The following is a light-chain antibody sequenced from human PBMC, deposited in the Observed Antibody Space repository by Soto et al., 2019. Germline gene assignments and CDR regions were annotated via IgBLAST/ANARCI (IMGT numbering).Light chain of an antibody. CDR3: QQYNNWPPEYT. CDR2: GAS. Sequence: EIVMTQSPATLSVFPGERATLSCRASQSVNSNLAWYQQKPGQAPRLLIYGASTRATGIPARFSGSGSATEFPLTISSLQSEDSAVYYCQQYNNWPPEYTFGQGTKLEIK. V-gene: IGKV3-15*01. J-gene: IGKJ2*01. CDR1: QSVNSN.